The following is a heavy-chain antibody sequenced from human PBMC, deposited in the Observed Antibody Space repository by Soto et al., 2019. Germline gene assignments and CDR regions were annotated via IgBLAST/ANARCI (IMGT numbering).Heavy chain of an antibody. CDR1: GYSISIAYY. J-gene: IGHJ4*02. CDR3: ARSGTTTHPFPKQ. CDR2: VYHSGST. V-gene: IGHV4-38-2*01. Sequence: ETLSVTCFVSGYSISIAYYWCWIRQPPGKGLEWIGSVYHSGSTYYNPSLKSRVTISVDTSKNHFSLKLRSVTAADSAVYYCARSGTTTHPFPKQWGQGTLVTVYS. D-gene: IGHD1-1*01.